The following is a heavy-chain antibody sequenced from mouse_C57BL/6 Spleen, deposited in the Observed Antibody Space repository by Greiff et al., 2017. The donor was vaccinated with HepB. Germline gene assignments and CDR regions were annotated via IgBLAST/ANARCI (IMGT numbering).Heavy chain of an antibody. CDR1: GYTFTSYW. J-gene: IGHJ3*01. D-gene: IGHD1-1*01. CDR2: IYPGSGST. V-gene: IGHV1-55*01. CDR3: AREGVLLRLFAY. Sequence: VQLQQPGAELVKPGASVKMSCKASGYTFTSYWITWVKQRPGQGLEWIGDIYPGSGSTNYNEKFKSKATLTVDTSSSTAYMQLSSLISEDSAVYYCAREGVLLRLFAYWGQGTLVTVSA.